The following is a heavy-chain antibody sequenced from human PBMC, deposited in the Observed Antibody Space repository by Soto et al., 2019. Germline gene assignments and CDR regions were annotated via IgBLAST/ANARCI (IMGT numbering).Heavy chain of an antibody. CDR1: GFTFSSYG. CDR2: IWYDGSNK. Sequence: GGSLRLSCAASGFTFSSYGMHWVRQAPGKGLEWVAVIWYDGSNKYYADSVKSRFTISRDNSKNTLYLQMNSLRAEDTAVYYCARDPDYGDYGYYYYGMDVRGQGTTVTVSS. V-gene: IGHV3-33*01. J-gene: IGHJ6*02. D-gene: IGHD4-17*01. CDR3: ARDPDYGDYGYYYYGMDV.